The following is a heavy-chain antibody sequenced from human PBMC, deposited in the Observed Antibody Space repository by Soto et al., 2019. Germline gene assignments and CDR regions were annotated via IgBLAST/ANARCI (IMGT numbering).Heavy chain of an antibody. V-gene: IGHV3-30-3*01. CDR1: GFTFSSHA. CDR2: ISSEGSNK. D-gene: IGHD1-26*01. CDR3: ARDDEGGSDCDLGY. Sequence: QVQLVESGGGVVQPGRSLRLSCAVSGFTFSSHAMHWVRQAPGKGLEWVALISSEGSNKYYADSEKGRFTTSRDNSKNTMYLQMNRLRVEDTAVYYCARDDEGGSDCDLGYWGQGALVTVSS. J-gene: IGHJ4*02.